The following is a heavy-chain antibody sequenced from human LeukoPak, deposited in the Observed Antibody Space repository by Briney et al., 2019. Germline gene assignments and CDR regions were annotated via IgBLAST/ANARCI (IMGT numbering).Heavy chain of an antibody. CDR1: GFTFSSYG. J-gene: IGHJ4*02. CDR3: AKTRGYCSGGSCYFDY. V-gene: IGHV3-23*01. D-gene: IGHD2-15*01. CDR2: ISGSGGST. Sequence: GGSLRLSCAASGFTFSSYGMSWVRQAPGKGLEWVSAISGSGGSTYYADSVKGRFTISRDNSKNTLHLQMNSLRAEDTAVYYCAKTRGYCSGGSCYFDYWGQGTLVTVSS.